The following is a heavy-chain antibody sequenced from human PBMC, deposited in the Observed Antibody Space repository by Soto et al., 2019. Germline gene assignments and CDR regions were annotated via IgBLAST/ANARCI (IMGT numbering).Heavy chain of an antibody. V-gene: IGHV1-69*13. CDR3: ARRRSYYDSSGPSHYFDY. CDR1: GGTFSSYA. J-gene: IGHJ4*02. D-gene: IGHD3-22*01. CDR2: IIPIFGTA. Sequence: ASVKVSCKASGGTFSSYAISWVRQAPGQGLEWMGGIIPIFGTANYAQKFQGRVTITADESTSTAYMELSSLRSEDTAVYYCARRRSYYDSSGPSHYFDYWGQGTLVTVSS.